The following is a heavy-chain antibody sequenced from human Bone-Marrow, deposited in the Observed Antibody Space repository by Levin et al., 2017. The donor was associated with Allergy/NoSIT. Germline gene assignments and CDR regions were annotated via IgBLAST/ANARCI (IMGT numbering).Heavy chain of an antibody. CDR3: TRDPDCSGGSCYSGAGDY. J-gene: IGHJ4*02. CDR2: IRSKAYGGTT. V-gene: IGHV3-49*03. D-gene: IGHD2-15*01. CDR1: GFTFGDYA. Sequence: GESLKISCTASGFTFGDYAMSWFRQAPGKGLEWVGFIRSKAYGGTTEYAASVKGRFTISRDDSKSIAYLQMNSLKTEDTAVYYCTRDPDCSGGSCYSGAGDYWGQGTLVTVSS.